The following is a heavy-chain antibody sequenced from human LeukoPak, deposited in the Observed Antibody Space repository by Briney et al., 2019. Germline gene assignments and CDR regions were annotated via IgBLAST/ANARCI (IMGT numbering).Heavy chain of an antibody. Sequence: KSSXTXSLTCAVSGYSISSGYYWGWIRQPPGKGLEWIGSIYHSGSTYYNPSLKSRVTISVDTSKNQFSLKLSSVTAADTAVYYCARPLEYWGQGTLVTVSS. CDR3: ARPLEY. CDR2: IYHSGST. V-gene: IGHV4-38-2*01. CDR1: GYSISSGYY. J-gene: IGHJ4*02.